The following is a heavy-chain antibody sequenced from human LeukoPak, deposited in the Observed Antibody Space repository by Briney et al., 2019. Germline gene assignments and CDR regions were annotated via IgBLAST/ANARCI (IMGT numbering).Heavy chain of an antibody. CDR1: GGSFSGYY. CDR2: INHSGST. CDR3: ARARRSIAAAGHWFDP. V-gene: IGHV4-34*01. Sequence: SETLSLTCAVYGGSFSGYYWSWIRQPPGKGLEXXXXINHSGSTNXXXSLXXXXTXSVXTSKNQLSLKLSSVTAADTAVYYCARARRSIAAAGHWFDPWGQGTLVTVSS. D-gene: IGHD6-13*01. J-gene: IGHJ5*02.